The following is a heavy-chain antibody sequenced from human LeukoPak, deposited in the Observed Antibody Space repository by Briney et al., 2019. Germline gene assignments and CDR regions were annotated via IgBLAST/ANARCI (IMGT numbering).Heavy chain of an antibody. J-gene: IGHJ4*02. Sequence: GGSLRLSCASSGFTFSRYAMSWVRQAPGKGLEWVAVISYDGRNEYYADSVKGRFTISRDNSKNTVYLQMSSLRPEDTAVYYCAKDRHTVTTFDYWGQGTLVAVSS. CDR1: GFTFSRYA. D-gene: IGHD4-11*01. V-gene: IGHV3-30*18. CDR3: AKDRHTVTTFDY. CDR2: ISYDGRNE.